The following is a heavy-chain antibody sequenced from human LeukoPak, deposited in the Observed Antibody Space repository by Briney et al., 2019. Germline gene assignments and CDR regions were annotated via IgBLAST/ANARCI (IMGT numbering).Heavy chain of an antibody. V-gene: IGHV4-59*01. CDR2: IYYSGST. CDR3: ARGQVQQQLDY. J-gene: IGHJ4*02. Sequence: SETLSLTCTVSGGSISSYYWSWIRQPPGKGLEWIGYIYYSGSTNYNPSLKSRVTISVDTSKNQFSLKLSSATAADTAVYYCARGQVQQQLDYWGQGTLVTVSS. D-gene: IGHD6-13*01. CDR1: GGSISSYY.